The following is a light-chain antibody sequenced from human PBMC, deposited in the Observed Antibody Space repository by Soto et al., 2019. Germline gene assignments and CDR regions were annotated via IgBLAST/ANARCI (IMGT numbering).Light chain of an antibody. Sequence: QSVLTQPPSASETPGQRVTIPCSGSSANIGSNYVSWYQQLPGTAPKLLIYKNNQRPSGVPDRFSGSKSGTSASLAISGLRCEDEAEYFCAAWDESLSGPIFGGGTKLTVL. J-gene: IGLJ2*01. CDR1: SANIGSNY. CDR2: KNN. CDR3: AAWDESLSGPI. V-gene: IGLV1-47*01.